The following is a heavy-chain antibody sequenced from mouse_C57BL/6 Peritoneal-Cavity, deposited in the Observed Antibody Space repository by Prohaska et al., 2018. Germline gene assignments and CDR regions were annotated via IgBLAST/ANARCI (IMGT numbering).Heavy chain of an antibody. CDR2: INPDSSTI. CDR1: GIDFSRYW. D-gene: IGHD2-2*01. CDR3: ARVVTAEAMDY. Sequence: EVKLLQSGGGLVQPGGSLKLSCAVSGIDFSRYWMSWVRRAPGKGLEWIGEINPDSSTINYAPSLKDKFIISRDNAKNTLYLQMSKVRSEDTALYYCARVVTAEAMDYWGQGTSVTVSS. J-gene: IGHJ4*01. V-gene: IGHV4-1*01.